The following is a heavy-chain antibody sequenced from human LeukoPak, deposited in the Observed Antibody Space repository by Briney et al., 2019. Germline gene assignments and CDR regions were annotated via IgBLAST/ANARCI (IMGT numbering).Heavy chain of an antibody. V-gene: IGHV3-30-3*01. D-gene: IGHD1-26*01. CDR1: GFTFSSYA. Sequence: GRSLRLSCAASGFTFSSYAMHWVRQAPGKGLEWVAVISYDGSNKYYADSVKGRFTISRDNSKNTLYLQMNTLRAEDTAVYYCARDFDSGSSPLWDWGQGTLVTVSS. CDR2: ISYDGSNK. CDR3: ARDFDSGSSPLWD. J-gene: IGHJ4*02.